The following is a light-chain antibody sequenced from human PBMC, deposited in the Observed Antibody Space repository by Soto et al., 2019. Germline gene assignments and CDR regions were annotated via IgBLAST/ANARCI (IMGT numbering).Light chain of an antibody. CDR1: QSIGYW. J-gene: IGKJ1*01. V-gene: IGKV1-5*01. CDR3: QQYNSYSKT. Sequence: DIQMTQSPSTLSASVGDRVTITCRASQSIGYWLAWYQQKPGKAPNLLIHAASSLETGVPSRFSGSGSGTEFTLSISSLQPDDSASYYCQQYNSYSKTFGQGTKVEIK. CDR2: AAS.